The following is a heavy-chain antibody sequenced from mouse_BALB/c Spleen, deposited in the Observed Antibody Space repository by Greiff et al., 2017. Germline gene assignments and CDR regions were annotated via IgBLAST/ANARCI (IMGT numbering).Heavy chain of an antibody. CDR2: IDPSDSYT. Sequence: QVQLQQSGAELVKPGASVKMSCKASGYTFTSYWMHWVKQRPGQGLEWIGVIDPSDSYTSYNQKFKGKATLTVDTSSSTAYMQLSSLTSEDSAVYYGTRLDGYGAYWGQGTTLTVSS. V-gene: IGHV1S127*01. CDR3: TRLDGYGAY. D-gene: IGHD2-2*01. CDR1: GYTFTSYW. J-gene: IGHJ2*01.